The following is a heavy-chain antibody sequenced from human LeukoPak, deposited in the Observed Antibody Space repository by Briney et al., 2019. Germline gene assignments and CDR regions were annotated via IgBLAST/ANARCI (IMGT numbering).Heavy chain of an antibody. CDR2: IIPILGIA. V-gene: IGHV1-69*04. Sequence: SVEVSCKASGGTFSSYAISWVRQAPGQGLEWMGRIIPILGIANYAQKFQGRVTITADKSTSTAYMELSSLRSEDTAVYYCATTRVDIVATIASYGMDVWGQGTTVTVSS. D-gene: IGHD5-12*01. CDR1: GGTFSSYA. CDR3: ATTRVDIVATIASYGMDV. J-gene: IGHJ6*02.